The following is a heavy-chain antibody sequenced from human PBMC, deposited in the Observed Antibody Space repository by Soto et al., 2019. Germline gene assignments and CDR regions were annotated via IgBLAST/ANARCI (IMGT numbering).Heavy chain of an antibody. D-gene: IGHD4-4*01. V-gene: IGHV3-9*01. Sequence: PGGSLRLSCAASGFTFDDYAMHWVRQAPGKGLEWVSGISWNSGTIGYADSVKGRFTISRDNAKKSLYLQMSSLRSEDTAVYYCARDRNSRAMTTVITYNWFAPWGQGTLVTVSS. CDR2: ISWNSGTI. J-gene: IGHJ5*02. CDR3: ARDRNSRAMTTVITYNWFAP. CDR1: GFTFDDYA.